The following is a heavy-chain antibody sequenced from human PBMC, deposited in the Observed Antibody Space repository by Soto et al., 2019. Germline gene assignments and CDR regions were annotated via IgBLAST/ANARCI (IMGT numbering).Heavy chain of an antibody. J-gene: IGHJ5*02. D-gene: IGHD4-17*01. CDR1: GFTFSSYG. CDR3: ARENDDYGDYRWWFDP. Sequence: QVQLVESGGGVVQPGRSLRLSCAASGFTFSSYGMHWVRQAPGKGLEWVAVIWYDGSNKYYADSVKGRFTISRDNSKNTLYLQMNSLRAEDTAVYYCARENDDYGDYRWWFDPWGQGTLVTVSS. V-gene: IGHV3-33*01. CDR2: IWYDGSNK.